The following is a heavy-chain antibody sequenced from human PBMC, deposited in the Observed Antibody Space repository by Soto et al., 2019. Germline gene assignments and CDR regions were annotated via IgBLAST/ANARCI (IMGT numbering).Heavy chain of an antibody. CDR1: GFTFSSYG. CDR2: ISYDGSNK. V-gene: IGHV3-30*18. CDR3: AKGSPDRGPFDY. J-gene: IGHJ4*02. Sequence: QVQLVESGGGVVQPGRSLRISCAASGFTFSSYGMHWVRQAPGKGLEWVAVISYDGSNKYYADSVKGRFTISRDNSKNTLYLQMNSLRAEDTAVYYCAKGSPDRGPFDYWGQGTLVTVSS.